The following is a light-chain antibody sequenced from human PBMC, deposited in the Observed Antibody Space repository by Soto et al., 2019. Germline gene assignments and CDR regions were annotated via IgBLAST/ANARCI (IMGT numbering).Light chain of an antibody. J-gene: IGLJ2*01. Sequence: QSALTQSPSASGSPGQSVTISCTGTKNDIGVYDFVSWYQHHPGKAPKLLISDVTKRPSWVPDRFSGSKSGSTASLTISELQAEDEADYYCSSYAGSNNLVFGGGTKLTVL. CDR1: KNDIGVYDF. CDR3: SSYAGSNNLV. V-gene: IGLV2-8*01. CDR2: DVT.